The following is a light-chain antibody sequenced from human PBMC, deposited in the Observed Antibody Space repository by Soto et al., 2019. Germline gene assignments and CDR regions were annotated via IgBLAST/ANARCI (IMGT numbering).Light chain of an antibody. Sequence: DIQMTQSPSTLSASVGDRIIITCRARESISSWLAWYQQKPGKAPKLLIYKASTLESGVPSRFSASGSGTEFTLTISSLQPDDSATYFCHQYSASHTFGGGTKVEIK. V-gene: IGKV1-5*03. CDR1: ESISSW. CDR2: KAS. CDR3: HQYSASHT. J-gene: IGKJ4*01.